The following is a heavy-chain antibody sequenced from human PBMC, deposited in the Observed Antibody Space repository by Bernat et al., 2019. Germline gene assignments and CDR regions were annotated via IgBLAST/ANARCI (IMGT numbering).Heavy chain of an antibody. CDR1: GFTFSSYA. Sequence: EVQLLESGGGLVQPGGSLRLSCAASGFTFSSYAMSWVRQAPGKGLEWVAAISGSGGSTYYADSVKGRFTISRDNSKNTLYLQMNSLRAEDTAVYYCAKSHYFSGSCRYYSCLDYWGQGTLVTVSS. J-gene: IGHJ4*02. V-gene: IGHV3-23*01. D-gene: IGHD3-22*01. CDR3: AKSHYFSGSCRYYSCLDY. CDR2: ISGSGGST.